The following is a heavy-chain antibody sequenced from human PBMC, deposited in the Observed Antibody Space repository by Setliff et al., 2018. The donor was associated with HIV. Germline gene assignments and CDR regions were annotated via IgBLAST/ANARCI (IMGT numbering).Heavy chain of an antibody. D-gene: IGHD3-10*01. CDR1: GYIFSTYG. J-gene: IGHJ6*03. CDR2: IIPMFGTT. Sequence: GASVKVSCKASGYIFSTYGISWVRQAPGQGLEWMGGIIPMFGTTNYAQEFQGRVRFTADKSTSTAYMELNSLRSDDTAVYYCARGRYGSGTYWGLYYYYYMDVWGKGTTVTVSS. V-gene: IGHV1-69*06. CDR3: ARGRYGSGTYWGLYYYYYMDV.